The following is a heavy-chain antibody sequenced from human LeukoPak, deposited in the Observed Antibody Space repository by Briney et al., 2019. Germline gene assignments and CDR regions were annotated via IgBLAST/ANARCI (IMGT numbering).Heavy chain of an antibody. J-gene: IGHJ5*02. CDR3: ARGPRIAVAGTEDRFEP. Sequence: ASVKVSCKASGYTFTGYYMHWVRQAPGQGLEWMGWINPNSGGTNYAQKFQGRVTMTRDTSISTAYMELSRLRSDDTAVYYCARGPRIAVAGTEDRFEPWGQGTLVTVSS. D-gene: IGHD6-19*01. V-gene: IGHV1-2*02. CDR2: INPNSGGT. CDR1: GYTFTGYY.